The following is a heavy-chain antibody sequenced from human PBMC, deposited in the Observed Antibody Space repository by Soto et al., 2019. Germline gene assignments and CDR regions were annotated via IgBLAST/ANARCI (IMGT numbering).Heavy chain of an antibody. V-gene: IGHV1-69*13. J-gene: IGHJ6*02. CDR3: ARDRVVVVPAALYYYYGMDV. CDR1: GGTFSSYA. CDR2: IIPIFGTA. Sequence: SVKVSCKASGGTFSSYAISWVRQAPGQGLEWMGGIIPIFGTANYAQKFQGRVTITADESTSTAYMELSSLRSEDTAVYYCARDRVVVVPAALYYYYGMDVWGLGTTVTVSS. D-gene: IGHD2-2*01.